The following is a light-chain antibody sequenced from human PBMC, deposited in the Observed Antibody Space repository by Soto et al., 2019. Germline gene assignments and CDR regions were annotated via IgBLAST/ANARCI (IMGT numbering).Light chain of an antibody. CDR3: QQYHLSPLT. J-gene: IGKJ4*01. CDR2: GVF. Sequence: EIVLTQSPGTLSVAPGETATLSCRTSEPIINNFVAWYQQRPGQVPKLLLYGVFTRVSGLPDRFRGSGYGTEFTLTIARVEPEDFAVYFCQQYHLSPLTFGGGT. V-gene: IGKV3-20*01. CDR1: EPIINNF.